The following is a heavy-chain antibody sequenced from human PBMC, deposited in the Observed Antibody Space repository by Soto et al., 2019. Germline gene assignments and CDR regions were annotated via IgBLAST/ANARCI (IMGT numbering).Heavy chain of an antibody. CDR3: ARRSYYDRLYYFDY. D-gene: IGHD3-22*01. V-gene: IGHV4-39*01. J-gene: IGHJ4*02. Sequence: PSETLSLTCTVSGGSISSSSYYWGWIRQPPGKGLEWIGSIYYSGSTYYNPSLKSRVTISVDTSKNQFSLKLSSVAAADTAVYYCARRSYYDRLYYFDYWGQGTLVTVSS. CDR2: IYYSGST. CDR1: GGSISSSSYY.